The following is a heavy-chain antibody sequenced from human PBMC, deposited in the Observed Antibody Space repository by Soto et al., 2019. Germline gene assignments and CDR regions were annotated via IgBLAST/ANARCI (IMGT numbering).Heavy chain of an antibody. CDR3: ASLVVDSFDS. CDR1: GFIFSSYA. CDR2: ISYDGSNK. V-gene: IGHV3-30-3*01. D-gene: IGHD2-15*01. Sequence: GGSLRLSCAASGFIFSSYAMHWVRQAPGKGLEWVAVISYDGSNKNHADSVKGRFTISRDDSKNTLYLQMNSLRAEDTAMYYCASLVVDSFDSWGQGTLVTVSS. J-gene: IGHJ4*02.